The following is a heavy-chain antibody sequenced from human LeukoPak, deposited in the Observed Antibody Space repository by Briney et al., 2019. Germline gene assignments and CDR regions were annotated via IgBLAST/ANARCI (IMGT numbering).Heavy chain of an antibody. CDR3: ARGGLRWLEYYFDY. V-gene: IGHV4-59*08. CDR2: IYYSGST. CDR1: GGSISSYY. D-gene: IGHD5-12*01. Sequence: PSETLSLTCTVSGGSISSYYWSWIRQPPGKGLEWIGYIYYSGSTNYNPSLKSRVTISVDTSKNQFSLKLSSVTAADTAVYYCARGGLRWLEYYFDYWGQGTLVTVSS. J-gene: IGHJ4*02.